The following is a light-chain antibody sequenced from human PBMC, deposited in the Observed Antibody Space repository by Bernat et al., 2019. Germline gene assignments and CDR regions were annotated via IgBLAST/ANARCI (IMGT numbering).Light chain of an antibody. V-gene: IGKV1-5*03. CDR3: QQYNSYSLP. CDR1: QSISSW. Sequence: DIQMTQSPSTLSASVGDRVTITCRASQSISSWLAWYQQKPGKAPKLLIYKASSLESGVPSRFSGSGSGTEFTLTISSLQPDDFATYYCQQYNSYSLPSAGGTKVE. CDR2: KAS. J-gene: IGKJ4*01.